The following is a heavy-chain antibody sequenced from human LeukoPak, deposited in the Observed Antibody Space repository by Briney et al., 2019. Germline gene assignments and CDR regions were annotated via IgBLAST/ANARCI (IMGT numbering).Heavy chain of an antibody. CDR3: ARASAAIGGAFDI. CDR2: INHSGST. Sequence: KASETLSLTCAVYGGSFSGYYWSWIRQPPGKGLEWIGEINHSGSTNYNPSLKSRVTISVDTSKNQFSLKLSSVTAADTAVYYCARASAAIGGAFDIWGQGTMVTVSS. CDR1: GGSFSGYY. D-gene: IGHD2-2*01. V-gene: IGHV4-34*01. J-gene: IGHJ3*02.